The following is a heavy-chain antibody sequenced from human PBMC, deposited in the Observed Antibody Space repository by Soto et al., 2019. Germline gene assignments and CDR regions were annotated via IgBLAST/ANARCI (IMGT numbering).Heavy chain of an antibody. V-gene: IGHV4-30-4*01. J-gene: IGHJ4*02. Sequence: SETLSLTSTVSGGSISSGYYYWSWIRQPPGKGLEWIGYIYYSGSTYYNPSLKSRVTISVDTSKNQFSLKLSSVTAADTAVYYCASRKSSPYFDYWGQGTLVTVSS. D-gene: IGHD3-10*01. CDR2: IYYSGST. CDR1: GGSISSGYYY. CDR3: ASRKSSPYFDY.